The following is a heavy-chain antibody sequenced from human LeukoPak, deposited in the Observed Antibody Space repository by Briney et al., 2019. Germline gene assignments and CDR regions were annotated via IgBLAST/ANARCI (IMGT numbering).Heavy chain of an antibody. D-gene: IGHD3-22*01. V-gene: IGHV1-8*03. J-gene: IGHJ4*02. Sequence: ASVKVSCKASGYTFTSYDINWVRQATGQGLEWMGWMNPNSGNTGHAQKFQGRVTITRNTSISTAYMELSSLRSEDTAVYYCARGPRYYDSSGYYYEDYWGQGTLVTVSS. CDR1: GYTFTSYD. CDR2: MNPNSGNT. CDR3: ARGPRYYDSSGYYYEDY.